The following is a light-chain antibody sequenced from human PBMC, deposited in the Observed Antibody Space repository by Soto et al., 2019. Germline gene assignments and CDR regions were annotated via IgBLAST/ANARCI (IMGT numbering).Light chain of an antibody. Sequence: EIVLKQSPGTLSLTPGERATLSCRASQTLSTNSLAWYQQRLGQTPRLLIYAASTRDTDIPDRFNGSGSGTDFALTISRLEPEDFALYYCQQYDASPLTFGPGTKVDIK. CDR2: AAS. CDR3: QQYDASPLT. J-gene: IGKJ3*01. V-gene: IGKV3-20*01. CDR1: QTLSTNS.